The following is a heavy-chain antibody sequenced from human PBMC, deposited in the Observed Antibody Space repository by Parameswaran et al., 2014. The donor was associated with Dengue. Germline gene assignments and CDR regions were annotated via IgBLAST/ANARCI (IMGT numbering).Heavy chain of an antibody. CDR3: ARARVPVFIGGMDV. J-gene: IGHJ6*01. CDR2: INPNSGGT. V-gene: IGHV1-2*02. D-gene: IGHD2-2*01. Sequence: VRQMPGKGLEWMGWINPNSGGTNYAQKFQGRVTMTRDTSISTAYMELSRLRSDDTAVYYCARARVPVFIGGMDVWGPRGPRSPSPQ.